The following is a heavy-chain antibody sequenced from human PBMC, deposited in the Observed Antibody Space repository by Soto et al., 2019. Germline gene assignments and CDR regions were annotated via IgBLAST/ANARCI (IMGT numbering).Heavy chain of an antibody. CDR2: ISGSGGST. CDR1: GFTFSSYA. V-gene: IGHV3-23*01. D-gene: IGHD3-3*01. J-gene: IGHJ5*02. CDR3: AKGGSIFGVVNNWFDP. Sequence: EVQLLESGGGLVQPGGSLRLSCAASGFTFSSYAMSWVRQAPGKGLEWVSAISGSGGSTYYADSVKGRFTISRDNSKNTLYLQMNSLRAEDTAVYYCAKGGSIFGVVNNWFDPRGQGTLVTVSS.